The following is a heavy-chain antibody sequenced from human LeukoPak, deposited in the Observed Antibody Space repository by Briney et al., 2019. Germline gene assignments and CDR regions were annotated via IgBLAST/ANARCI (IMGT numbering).Heavy chain of an antibody. CDR3: AKDRTEAFDI. CDR1: GFTFSDYA. Sequence: GGSLRLSCVASGFTFSDYAMNWVRQAPGKGLEWVSSISGSGDITYNADSVKGRFTISRDNSKNTLYLQMNSLRAEDTAVYYCAKDRTEAFDIWGQGTMVTVSS. CDR2: ISGSGDIT. V-gene: IGHV3-23*01. J-gene: IGHJ3*02.